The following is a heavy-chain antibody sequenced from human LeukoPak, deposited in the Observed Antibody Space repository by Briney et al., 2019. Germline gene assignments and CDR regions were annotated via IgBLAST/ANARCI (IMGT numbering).Heavy chain of an antibody. V-gene: IGHV1-2*02. Sequence: ASVKVSCKASGYTFTDYYLHWVRQAPGQGLEWMGWINPNSGGTTYAQKFQGRVTMTRDTSISTAYMELSRLRSDDTAVYYCARGGYTDYWGQGTLVTVSS. D-gene: IGHD5-24*01. CDR3: ARGGYTDY. CDR1: GYTFTDYY. J-gene: IGHJ4*02. CDR2: INPNSGGT.